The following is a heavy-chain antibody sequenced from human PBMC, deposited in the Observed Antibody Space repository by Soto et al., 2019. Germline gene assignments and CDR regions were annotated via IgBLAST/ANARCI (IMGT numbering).Heavy chain of an antibody. V-gene: IGHV4-34*01. CDR2: INHSGST. Sequence: SETLSLTCAVYGGSFSGYYWSWIRQPPGKGLEWIGEINHSGSTNYNPSLKSRVTISVDTSKNQFSLKLSSVTAADTAVYYCARKGTTMVRGVIIMRRWFDPWGQGTLVTVSS. CDR3: ARKGTTMVRGVIIMRRWFDP. D-gene: IGHD3-10*01. J-gene: IGHJ5*02. CDR1: GGSFSGYY.